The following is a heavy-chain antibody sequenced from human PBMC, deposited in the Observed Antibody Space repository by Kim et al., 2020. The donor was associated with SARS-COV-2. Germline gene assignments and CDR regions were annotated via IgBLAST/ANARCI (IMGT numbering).Heavy chain of an antibody. J-gene: IGHJ6*02. V-gene: IGHV1-69*13. CDR2: IIPIFGTA. D-gene: IGHD3-22*01. CDR3: ARGYDSSGYYYSGYYYGMDV. Sequence: SVKVSCKASGGTFSSYAISWVRQAPGQGLEWMGGIIPIFGTANYAQKFQGRVTITADESTSTAYMELSSLRSEDTAVYYCARGYDSSGYYYSGYYYGMDVWGQGTTVTVSS. CDR1: GGTFSSYA.